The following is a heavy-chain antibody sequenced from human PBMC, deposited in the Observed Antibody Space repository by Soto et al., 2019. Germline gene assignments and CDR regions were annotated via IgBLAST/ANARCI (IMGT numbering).Heavy chain of an antibody. Sequence: QVQLVESGEGVVQPGRSLRLSCAASGITFSSYGMQWVRQAPGKGLERVAVISSDGNNKYYADSVKGRFTISRDNSKNTLYLQMNSLRAEDTAVYYCAKATVGASPLDYWGQGTLVTVSS. CDR3: AKATVGASPLDY. CDR1: GITFSSYG. D-gene: IGHD1-26*01. V-gene: IGHV3-30*18. J-gene: IGHJ4*02. CDR2: ISSDGNNK.